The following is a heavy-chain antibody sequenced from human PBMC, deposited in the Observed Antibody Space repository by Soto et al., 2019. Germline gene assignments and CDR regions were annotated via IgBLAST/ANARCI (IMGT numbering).Heavy chain of an antibody. D-gene: IGHD3-10*02. CDR3: AKDLNVKTYVPYGMDV. V-gene: IGHV3-30*18. CDR2: ISDDGHNK. CDR1: QLTFNNYA. Sequence: QVQLLESGGGVVQPGRSLSLSCAASQLTFNNYAMHWVRQAPGKGLEWVAVISDDGHNKYYADSVRGRFTISRDNSKNTVYLHMNSLRVDDTAVYYCAKDLNVKTYVPYGMDVWGQGTTVTVSS. J-gene: IGHJ6*02.